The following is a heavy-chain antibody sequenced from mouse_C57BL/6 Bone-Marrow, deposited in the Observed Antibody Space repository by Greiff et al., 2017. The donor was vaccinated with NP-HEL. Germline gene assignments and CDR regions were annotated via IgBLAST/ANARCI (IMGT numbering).Heavy chain of an antibody. CDR2: IYPRSGNT. D-gene: IGHD1-1*01. CDR1: GYTFTSSG. Sequence: VQGVESGAELARPGASVKLSCKASGYTFTSSGISWVKQRTGQGLEWIGEIYPRSGNTYYNEKFKGKATLTADKSSSTAYMELRSLTSEDSAVYFCARDGSSFLYWYFDVWGTGTTVTVSS. CDR3: ARDGSSFLYWYFDV. J-gene: IGHJ1*03. V-gene: IGHV1-81*01.